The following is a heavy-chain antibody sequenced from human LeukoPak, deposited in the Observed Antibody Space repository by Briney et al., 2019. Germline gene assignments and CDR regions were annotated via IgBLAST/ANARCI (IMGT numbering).Heavy chain of an antibody. CDR3: ASSIGV. CDR1: GGSISSSNW. CDR2: IYTSGST. J-gene: IGHJ4*02. D-gene: IGHD2-8*01. V-gene: IGHV4-4*02. Sequence: KPSGTLSLTCAVSGGSISSSNWWSWVRQPPGKGLEWIGRIYTSGSTNYSPSLKSRVTISVDTSKNQFSLKLSSVTAADTAVYYCASSIGVWGQGTLVTVSS.